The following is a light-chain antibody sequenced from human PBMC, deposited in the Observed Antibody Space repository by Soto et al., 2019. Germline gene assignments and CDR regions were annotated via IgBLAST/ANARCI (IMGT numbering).Light chain of an antibody. Sequence: DIQMTQSPSTPSASVGDRVTNTCRASQSISTQLAWYQQKPGKAPKLLISGAFSLESGVPSRFSGSGSGTEFTLTISSLQPDDFATYYCQQYYTYSTFGQGTKVDIK. CDR2: GAF. CDR1: QSISTQ. V-gene: IGKV1-5*01. J-gene: IGKJ1*01. CDR3: QQYYTYST.